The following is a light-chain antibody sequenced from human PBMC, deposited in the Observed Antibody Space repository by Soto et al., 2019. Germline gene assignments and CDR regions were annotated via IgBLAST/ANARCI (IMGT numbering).Light chain of an antibody. CDR2: DVT. J-gene: IGLJ2*01. CDR1: TRDVGGYNY. Sequence: QSALTQPASVSGSPGQSITISCTGTTRDVGGYNYVSWYQQHPGKTPKLMIYDVTNRPSGVSNRFSGSKSGNTASLTISGLHAEDEDDYYCCSYTSSSTPVVFGGGTKLTVL. CDR3: CSYTSSSTPVV. V-gene: IGLV2-14*03.